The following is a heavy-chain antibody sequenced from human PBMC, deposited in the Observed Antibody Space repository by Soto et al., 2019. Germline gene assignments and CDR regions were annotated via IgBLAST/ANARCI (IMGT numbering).Heavy chain of an antibody. D-gene: IGHD3-10*01. J-gene: IGHJ4*02. CDR3: ARQYYSGSGVDY. Sequence: EVQLVQSGAEVKKPGESLKISCKGSGFRFTTYWIAWVRQMPGKGLEWMGTIYPDDSDTTYSPSFQGQVSISADKSISTASLQWSSLKASDTAIYYCARQYYSGSGVDYWGQGTLVTVSS. CDR1: GFRFTTYW. CDR2: IYPDDSDT. V-gene: IGHV5-51*03.